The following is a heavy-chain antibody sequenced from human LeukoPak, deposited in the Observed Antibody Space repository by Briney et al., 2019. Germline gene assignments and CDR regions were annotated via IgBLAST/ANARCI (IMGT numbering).Heavy chain of an antibody. CDR2: IYPGDSRT. V-gene: IGHV5-51*01. D-gene: IGHD5-18*01. J-gene: IGHJ5*02. Sequence: GESLKISCKASGYSFTSYWIGWVRQTPGKGLEWLGVIYPGDSRTRYNPSFEGQVTISADKSTTTAYLQWSSLRASDTALYFCACREFYSPWPGPWGQGTLVTVSS. CDR1: GYSFTSYW. CDR3: ACREFYSPWPGP.